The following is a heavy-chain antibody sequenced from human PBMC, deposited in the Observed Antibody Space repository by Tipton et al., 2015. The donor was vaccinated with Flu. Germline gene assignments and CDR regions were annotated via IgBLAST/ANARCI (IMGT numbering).Heavy chain of an antibody. V-gene: IGHV3-7*01. J-gene: IGHJ4*02. CDR2: IKQDGSQK. CDR1: GFTFSNYW. CDR3: ARERYGDYFDY. D-gene: IGHD1-14*01. Sequence: VQLVQSGGGLVQPGGSLRLSCAASGFTFSNYWMSWVRQAPGKGLEWVANIKQDGSQKYYVDSVKGRFTISRDNAKNSLYLQMNSLRADDTAVYYCARERYGDYFDYWGQGTLVTVSS.